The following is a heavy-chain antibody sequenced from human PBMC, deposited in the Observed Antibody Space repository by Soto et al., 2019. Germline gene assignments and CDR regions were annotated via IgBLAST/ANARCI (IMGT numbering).Heavy chain of an antibody. Sequence: PGESLKISCKGSGYSFTSYWIGWVRQMPGKGLEWMGIIYPGDSDTRYSPSFQGQVTISADKSISTAYLQWSSLKASDTAMYYCARHGKDGRDAEMYGMDVWGQGTTVTVSS. J-gene: IGHJ6*02. D-gene: IGHD1-1*01. CDR1: GYSFTSYW. V-gene: IGHV5-51*01. CDR3: ARHGKDGRDAEMYGMDV. CDR2: IYPGDSDT.